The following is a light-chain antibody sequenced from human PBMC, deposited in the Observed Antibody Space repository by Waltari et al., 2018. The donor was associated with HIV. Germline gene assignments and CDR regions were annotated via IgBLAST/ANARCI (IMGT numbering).Light chain of an antibody. CDR1: SSNIGAGYD. J-gene: IGLJ1*01. V-gene: IGLV1-40*01. Sequence: QSVLTQPPSVSGAPGQRVTISCTGSSSNIGAGYDVPWYQQLPGTAPKLLIYGTSNRPSGVPDRFSGSKSGTSASLAITGLQAEDEADYYCQSYDSSLSGSKVFGTGTKVTVL. CDR2: GTS. CDR3: QSYDSSLSGSKV.